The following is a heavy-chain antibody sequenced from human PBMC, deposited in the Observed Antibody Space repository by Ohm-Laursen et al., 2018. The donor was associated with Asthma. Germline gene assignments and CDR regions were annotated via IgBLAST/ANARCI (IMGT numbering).Heavy chain of an antibody. D-gene: IGHD6-19*01. V-gene: IGHV3-23*01. Sequence: LSLTCAASGFTFSNYAVSWVRQAPGKGLEWVSAISGSGGSTYYADSVKGRFTISRDNSKNTLYLQMNSLRAEDTAVYYCAKDWGYSSGWYFDYWGQGTLVTVSS. CDR1: GFTFSNYA. CDR3: AKDWGYSSGWYFDY. J-gene: IGHJ4*02. CDR2: ISGSGGST.